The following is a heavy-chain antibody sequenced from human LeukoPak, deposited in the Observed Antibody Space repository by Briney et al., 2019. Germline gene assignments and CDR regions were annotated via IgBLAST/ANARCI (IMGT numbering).Heavy chain of an antibody. CDR2: IYSGGST. CDR3: ARAVVRADYYYYYMDV. Sequence: GGSLRLSCAASGFTVSSNYMSWVRQAPGKGLEWVSVIYSGGSTYYADSVKGRFTISRDNSKNTLYLQMNSLRAEGTAVYYCARAVVRADYYYYYMDVWGKGTTVTVSS. J-gene: IGHJ6*03. D-gene: IGHD2-15*01. V-gene: IGHV3-53*01. CDR1: GFTVSSNY.